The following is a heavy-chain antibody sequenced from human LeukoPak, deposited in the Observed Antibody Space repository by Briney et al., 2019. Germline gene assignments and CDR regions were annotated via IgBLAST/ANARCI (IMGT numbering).Heavy chain of an antibody. V-gene: IGHV3-48*02. D-gene: IGHD2-8*01. J-gene: IGHJ4*02. CDR1: GFTFNSYS. Sequence: GGSLRLSCAASGFTFNSYSMNWVRQAPGKGLEWVSYISSTSSTIYYADSVKGRFTISRGNAKNSLYLQMNSLRDEDTAVYYCARGLVSAFDYWGQGTLVTVSS. CDR3: ARGLVSAFDY. CDR2: ISSTSSTI.